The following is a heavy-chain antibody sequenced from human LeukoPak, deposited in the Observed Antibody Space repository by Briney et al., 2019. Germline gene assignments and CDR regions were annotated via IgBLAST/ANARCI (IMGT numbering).Heavy chain of an antibody. CDR2: ISGSGGST. CDR3: AKLPVGYDILTGYYGTFDY. Sequence: PGGSLRLSCAASGFTLSSYAMSWVRQAPGKGLEWVSAISGSGGSTYYADSVKGRFTISRDNSKNTLYLQMNSLRAEDTAVYYCAKLPVGYDILTGYYGTFDYWGQGTLVTVSS. V-gene: IGHV3-23*01. J-gene: IGHJ4*02. CDR1: GFTLSSYA. D-gene: IGHD3-9*01.